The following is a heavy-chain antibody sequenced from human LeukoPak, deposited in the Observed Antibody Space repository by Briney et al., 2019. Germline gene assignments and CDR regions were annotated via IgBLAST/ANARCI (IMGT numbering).Heavy chain of an antibody. Sequence: ETLSLTCTVSGDSIFSYYWSWIPQTPGKRLEWASGIILNGGSTGYTDSLKGRFTISRDNAKNSLYLQMNSLRAEDTALYYCARDRREASSSILYYFYMDVWGKGNTVTVSS. CDR1: GDSIFSYY. J-gene: IGHJ6*03. D-gene: IGHD6-6*01. CDR3: ARDRREASSSILYYFYMDV. CDR2: IILNGGST. V-gene: IGHV3-20*04.